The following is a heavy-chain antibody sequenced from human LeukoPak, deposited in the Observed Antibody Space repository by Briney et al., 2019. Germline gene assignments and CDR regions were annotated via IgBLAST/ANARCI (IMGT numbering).Heavy chain of an antibody. Sequence: GESLKISCKASGYRFTNYWIGWVRQMPGKGLEWMGIIYPGDSDTRYSPSFQGQVTISADKSISTAYLQWSSLKASDTAMYYCARPGAWYYNIWDYWGQGTLVTVSS. CDR2: IYPGDSDT. CDR3: ARPGAWYYNIWDY. J-gene: IGHJ4*02. V-gene: IGHV5-51*01. CDR1: GYRFTNYW. D-gene: IGHD6-19*01.